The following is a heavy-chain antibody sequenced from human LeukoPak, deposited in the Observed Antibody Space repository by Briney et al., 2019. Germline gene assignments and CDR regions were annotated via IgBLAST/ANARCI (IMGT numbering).Heavy chain of an antibody. V-gene: IGHV3-21*01. CDR1: GFTFSSYS. Sequence: GGSLRLSCAASGFTFSSYSMNWVRQAPGKGLEWVSSISSTSSYIYYADSVKGRFTISRDNAKSSLYLQMNSLRAEDTAVYYCARALHFDWLSYYWGQGTLVTVSS. D-gene: IGHD3-9*01. CDR2: ISSTSSYI. J-gene: IGHJ4*02. CDR3: ARALHFDWLSYY.